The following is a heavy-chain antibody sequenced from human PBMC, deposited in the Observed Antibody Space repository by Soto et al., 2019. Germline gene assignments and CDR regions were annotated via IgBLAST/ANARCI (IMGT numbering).Heavy chain of an antibody. V-gene: IGHV4-59*01. CDR3: ARVAVTPESYYYYGMDV. CDR1: GGSISSYY. D-gene: IGHD4-4*01. J-gene: IGHJ6*02. CDR2: IYYSGST. Sequence: QVQLQESGPGLVKPSETLSLTCTVSGGSISSYYWSWIRQPPGKGLEWIGYIYYSGSTNYNPSLKSRVTISVDTSKNQFSLKLSSVTAAETAVYYCARVAVTPESYYYYGMDVWGQGTTVTVSS.